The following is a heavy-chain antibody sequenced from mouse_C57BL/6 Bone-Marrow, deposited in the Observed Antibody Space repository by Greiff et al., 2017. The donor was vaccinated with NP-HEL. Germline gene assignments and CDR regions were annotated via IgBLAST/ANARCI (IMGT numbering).Heavy chain of an antibody. CDR3: ARKGHYYGSSYWYFDV. CDR2: ILPGSGST. Sequence: QVQLQQSGAELMKPGASVKLSCKATGYTFTGYWIEWVKQRPGHGLEWIGEILPGSGSTNYNEKFKGKATFTADTSSNTAYMQLSSLTTEDSAIYYCARKGHYYGSSYWYFDVWGTGTTVTVSS. D-gene: IGHD1-1*01. CDR1: GYTFTGYW. J-gene: IGHJ1*03. V-gene: IGHV1-9*01.